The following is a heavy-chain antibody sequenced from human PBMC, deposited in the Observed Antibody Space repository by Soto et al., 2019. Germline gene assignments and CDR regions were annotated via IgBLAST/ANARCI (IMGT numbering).Heavy chain of an antibody. CDR3: ARDNGMAGSFDP. J-gene: IGHJ5*02. CDR1: GFTFSSYS. V-gene: IGHV3-48*02. D-gene: IGHD2-8*01. Sequence: GGSLRLSCAASGFTFSSYSMNWVRQAPGKGLEWVSYISIGTSTIYYADSVKGRFTISRDDAKNSLYLQMNSLRDEDTAVYYCARDNGMAGSFDPWGQGTLVTVSS. CDR2: ISIGTSTI.